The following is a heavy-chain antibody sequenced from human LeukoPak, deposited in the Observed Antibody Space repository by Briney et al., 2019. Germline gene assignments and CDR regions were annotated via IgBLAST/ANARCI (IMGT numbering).Heavy chain of an antibody. Sequence: GASVKVSCKASGYTCTGYYMHWVRQAPGQGLEWMGWINPNSGGTNYAQKFQGRVTMTRDTSISTAYMELSRLRSDDTAVYYCARVPIGRYCSGGSCSDFSDYWGQGTLVTVSS. CDR1: GYTCTGYY. CDR3: ARVPIGRYCSGGSCSDFSDY. CDR2: INPNSGGT. D-gene: IGHD2-15*01. J-gene: IGHJ4*02. V-gene: IGHV1-2*02.